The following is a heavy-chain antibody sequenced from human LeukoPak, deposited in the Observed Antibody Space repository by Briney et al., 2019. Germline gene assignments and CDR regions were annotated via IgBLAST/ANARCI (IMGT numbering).Heavy chain of an antibody. CDR1: GFVFSRDN. V-gene: IGHV3-49*04. CDR3: SRGLRFPDV. Sequence: GGSLRLSCIASGFVFSRDNMNWVRQAPGKGLEWVGFIRTKTYAEATEYAASVKGRFTFSRDDSNSIAHLQMNSLKTEDTAVYYCSRGLRFPDVWGKGTTVTVSS. CDR2: IRTKTYAEAT. J-gene: IGHJ6*04. D-gene: IGHD3-3*01.